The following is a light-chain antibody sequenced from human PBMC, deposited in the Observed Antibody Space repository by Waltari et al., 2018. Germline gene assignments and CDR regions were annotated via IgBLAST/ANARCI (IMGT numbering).Light chain of an antibody. CDR2: KAS. Sequence: DIQMTQSPSTLSASVGDRVTITCRASQSISSWLAWYQQKPGKAPKLLIYKASSLESGVPSRFSGSGSGTEFTLTISSLQPDDFATYYCQQYNSLPYTFGQGPSWRS. V-gene: IGKV1-5*03. J-gene: IGKJ2*01. CDR1: QSISSW. CDR3: QQYNSLPYT.